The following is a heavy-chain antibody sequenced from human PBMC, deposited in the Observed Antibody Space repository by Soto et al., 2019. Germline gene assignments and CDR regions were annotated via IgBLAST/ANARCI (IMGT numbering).Heavy chain of an antibody. D-gene: IGHD3-9*01. CDR1: GFTFSSYA. Sequence: EVQLLESGGGLVQPGGSPRLSCAASGFTFSSYAMSWVRQAPGKGLECLSTISGSGGSAYYADSVKGRFTITRDNSKNTLHLQMNSLRAEDTAVYYCAKASDYDDILTGLHWGQGTLVTVSA. J-gene: IGHJ4*02. CDR2: ISGSGGSA. V-gene: IGHV3-23*01. CDR3: AKASDYDDILTGLH.